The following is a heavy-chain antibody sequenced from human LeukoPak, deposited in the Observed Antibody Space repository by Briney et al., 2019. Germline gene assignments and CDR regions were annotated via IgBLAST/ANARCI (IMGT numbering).Heavy chain of an antibody. Sequence: PGGSLRLSCAASGFTFSSYAMSWVRQAPGKGLEWVSAISGSGGSTYYADSVKGRFTISRDNSKNTLYLQMNSLRAEDTAVYYCAKDLETDDYGVGLFWFDPWGQGTLVTVSA. V-gene: IGHV3-23*01. CDR3: AKDLETDDYGVGLFWFDP. CDR1: GFTFSSYA. D-gene: IGHD4-17*01. J-gene: IGHJ5*02. CDR2: ISGSGGST.